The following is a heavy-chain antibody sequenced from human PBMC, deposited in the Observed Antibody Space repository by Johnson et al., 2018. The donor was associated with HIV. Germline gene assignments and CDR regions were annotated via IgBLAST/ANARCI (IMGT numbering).Heavy chain of an antibody. CDR3: ARGASAFDI. CDR1: GFTFSSYD. J-gene: IGHJ3*02. Sequence: VQLVESGGGLVQPGGSLRLSCAASGFTFSSYDMHWVRQATGTGLAWVSAIGTAGDTYYPGSVKGRFTISRENAKNSLYLQMNSLTAGDTAVYYCARGASAFDIWGQGTMVTVSS. CDR2: IGTAGDT. V-gene: IGHV3-13*01.